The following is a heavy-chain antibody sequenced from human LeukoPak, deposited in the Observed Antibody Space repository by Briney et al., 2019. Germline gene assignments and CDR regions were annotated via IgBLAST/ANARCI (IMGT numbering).Heavy chain of an antibody. CDR2: INTDGSST. Sequence: WGSLRLSCAASGFTFSSYWMHWVRQAPGKWLVWVSRINTDGSSTSYADSVKGRFTISRDNAKNTLYLQMNSLRAEDTAVYYCARDEEDLDFDYWGQGTLVTVSS. CDR1: GFTFSSYW. CDR3: ARDEEDLDFDY. V-gene: IGHV3-74*01. J-gene: IGHJ4*02.